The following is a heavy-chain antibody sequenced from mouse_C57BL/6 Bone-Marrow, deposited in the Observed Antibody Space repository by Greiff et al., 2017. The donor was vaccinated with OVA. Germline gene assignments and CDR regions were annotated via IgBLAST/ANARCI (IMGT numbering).Heavy chain of an antibody. CDR3: ASQTWDAFDY. V-gene: IGHV7-3*01. CDR2: IRNKANGYTT. CDR1: GFTFTDYY. Sequence: EVKLQESGGGLVQPGGSLSLSCAASGFTFTDYYMSWVRQPPGKALEWLGFIRNKANGYTTEYSASVKGRFTISRDNSQSILYLQMNALRAEDSATYYCASQTWDAFDYWGQGTTLTVSS. J-gene: IGHJ2*01. D-gene: IGHD4-1*01.